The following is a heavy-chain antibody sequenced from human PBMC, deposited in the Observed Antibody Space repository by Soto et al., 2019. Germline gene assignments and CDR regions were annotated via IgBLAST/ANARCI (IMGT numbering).Heavy chain of an antibody. CDR2: IIPIFGTA. Sequence: GASVKVSCKASGGTFSSYAISWVRQAPGQGLEWMGGIIPIFGTANYAQKFQGRVTITADESTSTAYMELSSLRSEDTAVYYCAGGTNVRIVGNWFDPWGQGTLVTVSS. J-gene: IGHJ5*02. D-gene: IGHD3-16*01. CDR3: AGGTNVRIVGNWFDP. CDR1: GGTFSSYA. V-gene: IGHV1-69*13.